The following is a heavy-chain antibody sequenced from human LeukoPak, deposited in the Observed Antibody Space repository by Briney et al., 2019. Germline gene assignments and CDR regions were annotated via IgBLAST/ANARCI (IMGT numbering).Heavy chain of an antibody. D-gene: IGHD3-10*01. J-gene: IGHJ4*02. V-gene: IGHV3-7*04. CDR3: ARDIWFGELVDY. CDR1: GFTFSSFW. Sequence: PGGSLRLSCAASGFTFSSFWMSWARQAPGKGLEWVANINQDGSETYYADSVKGRFTISRDNAKNSLYLQMNSLRAEDTAVYYCARDIWFGELVDYWGQGSLVSVSS. CDR2: INQDGSET.